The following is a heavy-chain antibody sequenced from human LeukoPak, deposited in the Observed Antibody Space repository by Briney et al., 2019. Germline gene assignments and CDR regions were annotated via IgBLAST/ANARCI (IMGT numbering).Heavy chain of an antibody. Sequence: AGGSLRLSCAASGFTFSSYAMHWVRQAPGKGLEWVAVISFDGSNKYYADSVKGGFTISRDNSKNTVYLQMNSLRAEDTAVYYCAKDHYDSSGYYYFDDWGQGTLVTVSS. V-gene: IGHV3-30*18. D-gene: IGHD3-22*01. J-gene: IGHJ4*02. CDR3: AKDHYDSSGYYYFDD. CDR2: ISFDGSNK. CDR1: GFTFSSYA.